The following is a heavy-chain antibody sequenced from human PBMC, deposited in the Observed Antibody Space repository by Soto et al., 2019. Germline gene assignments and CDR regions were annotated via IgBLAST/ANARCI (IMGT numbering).Heavy chain of an antibody. CDR1: GFTFSSYA. J-gene: IGHJ6*02. CDR2: ISGSGGST. V-gene: IGHV3-23*01. Sequence: GGSLRLSCAASGFTFSSYAMSWVRQAPGKGLEWVSAISGSGGSTYYADSVKGRFTISRDNSKNTLYLQMNSLRAEDTAIYYCSKYILEFTPGMYACGQRTTVTVSS. CDR3: SKYILEFTPGMYA. D-gene: IGHD2-15*01.